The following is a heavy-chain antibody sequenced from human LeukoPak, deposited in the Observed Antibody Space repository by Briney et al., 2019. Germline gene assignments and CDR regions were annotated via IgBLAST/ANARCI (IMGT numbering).Heavy chain of an antibody. CDR2: IYYSGST. CDR3: ARFNCSSTSCYGDYYYYGMDV. J-gene: IGHJ6*04. Sequence: SETLSLTCTVSGGSISSYYWSWIRQPPGEGLGRIGYIYYSGSTNYNPSLKSRVTISVDTSKNQFSLRLSSVTAADTAVYYCARFNCSSTSCYGDYYYYGMDVWGKGTTVTVSS. CDR1: GGSISSYY. V-gene: IGHV4-59*01. D-gene: IGHD2-2*01.